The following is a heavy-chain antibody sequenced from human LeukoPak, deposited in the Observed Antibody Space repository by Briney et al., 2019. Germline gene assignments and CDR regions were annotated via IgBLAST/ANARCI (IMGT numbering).Heavy chain of an antibody. D-gene: IGHD3-10*01. V-gene: IGHV1-69*13. CDR3: AREVEYYGSGSYWGVFDY. Sequence: ASVKVSCKASGGTFSSHAFSWVRQAPGQGLEWMGGIIPIFTTANYVQKFQGRVTIAADESTSTVYMELSRLRSEDTAVNYCAREVEYYGSGSYWGVFDYWGQGTLVTVSS. CDR1: GGTFSSHA. CDR2: IIPIFTTA. J-gene: IGHJ4*02.